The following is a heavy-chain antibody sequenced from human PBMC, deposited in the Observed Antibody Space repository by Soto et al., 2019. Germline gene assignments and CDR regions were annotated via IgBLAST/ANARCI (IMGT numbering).Heavy chain of an antibody. CDR3: ARGGLHIVVVTAGAFDI. V-gene: IGHV4-31*03. CDR2: IYYSGST. J-gene: IGHJ3*02. CDR1: GGSISSGGYY. Sequence: PSETLSLTCTVSGGSISSGGYYWSWIRQHPGKGLEWIGYIYYSGSTYYNPSLKSRVTISVDTSKNQFSLKLSSVTAADTAVYYCARGGLHIVVVTAGAFDIWGQGTMVT. D-gene: IGHD2-21*02.